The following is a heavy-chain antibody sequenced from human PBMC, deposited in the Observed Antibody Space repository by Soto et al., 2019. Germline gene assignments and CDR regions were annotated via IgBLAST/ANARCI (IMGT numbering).Heavy chain of an antibody. Sequence: GGSLRLSCTASGFTVSSTYMSWVRQAPGKGPEWVSVIYSGGGTFYADSMKDRFTISRDNSMNTVYLQMNSLRAEDTAVYYCARGSYSSDWLPDFDYWGQGTLVTVSS. D-gene: IGHD6-13*01. CDR3: ARGSYSSDWLPDFDY. J-gene: IGHJ4*02. CDR1: GFTVSSTY. V-gene: IGHV3-66*01. CDR2: IYSGGGT.